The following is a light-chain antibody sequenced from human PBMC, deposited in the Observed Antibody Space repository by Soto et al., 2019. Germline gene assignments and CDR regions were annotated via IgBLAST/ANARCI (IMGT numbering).Light chain of an antibody. Sequence: AIQLTQSPSSLTASVGDRVTISCRASRDIRNVLAWYQHAPGEDPKLLIYRASILHSGVTSRFSGSGSGTDFTLTIISLLPEDFATYYCLQDFNYPITFGQGTRLEIK. CDR1: RDIRNV. V-gene: IGKV1-6*01. CDR2: RAS. CDR3: LQDFNYPIT. J-gene: IGKJ5*01.